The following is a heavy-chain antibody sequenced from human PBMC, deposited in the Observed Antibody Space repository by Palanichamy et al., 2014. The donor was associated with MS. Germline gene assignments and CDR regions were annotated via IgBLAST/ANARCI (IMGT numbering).Heavy chain of an antibody. D-gene: IGHD2-2*01. CDR2: TYYRSKWYN. Sequence: QVQLQQSGPGLVKPSQTLSLTCAISGDSVSSNSVVWNWIGQTPSRGLEWLGRTYYRSKWYNEYVASAKSRIIINPDTSENQFSLQLSSVTPEDTAVYYCARGRCSGTSCDGGNFDYWGQGTLVTVSS. V-gene: IGHV6-1*01. CDR1: GDSVSSNSVV. J-gene: IGHJ4*02. CDR3: ARGRCSGTSCDGGNFDY.